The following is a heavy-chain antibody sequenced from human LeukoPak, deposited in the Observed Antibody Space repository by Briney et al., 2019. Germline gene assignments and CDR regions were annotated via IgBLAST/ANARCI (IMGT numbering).Heavy chain of an antibody. J-gene: IGHJ4*02. D-gene: IGHD5-18*01. Sequence: GGSLRLSCAASGFTFEDYAMQWVRQVPGKGLEWVSGISWNSGTIGYAAPVKGRFTISRDNAKNSLYLQMNSLRAEDTALYYCAKGIERGYSYGWDNWGQGTLVIVSS. CDR2: ISWNSGTI. CDR1: GFTFEDYA. CDR3: AKGIERGYSYGWDN. V-gene: IGHV3-9*01.